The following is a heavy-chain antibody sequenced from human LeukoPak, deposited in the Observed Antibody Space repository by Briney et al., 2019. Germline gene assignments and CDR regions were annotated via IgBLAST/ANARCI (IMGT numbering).Heavy chain of an antibody. CDR2: ISSSSSYI. V-gene: IGHV3-21*01. Sequence: PGGSLRLSCAASGFTFSSYAMSWVRQAPGKGLEWVSSISSSSSYIYYADSVKGRFTISRDNAKNSLYLQMNSLRDEDTAVYYCARDAGYSSGWSHWYFDLWGRGTLVTVSS. D-gene: IGHD6-19*01. J-gene: IGHJ2*01. CDR3: ARDAGYSSGWSHWYFDL. CDR1: GFTFSSYA.